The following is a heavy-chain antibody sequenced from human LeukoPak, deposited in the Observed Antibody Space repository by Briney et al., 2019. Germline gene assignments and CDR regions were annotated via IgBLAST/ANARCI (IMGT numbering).Heavy chain of an antibody. V-gene: IGHV1-2*06. Sequence: ASVKVSCKASAYTFTDYYVHWVRQAPGQGLEWMGRINPSSGDTNYAQNFQGRVTMTRDTSISTAYMELSRLRSDDTAVYYCARDAFLGSGSYYENWGQGTLVTVSS. CDR1: AYTFTDYY. J-gene: IGHJ4*02. CDR3: ARDAFLGSGSYYEN. D-gene: IGHD3-10*01. CDR2: INPSSGDT.